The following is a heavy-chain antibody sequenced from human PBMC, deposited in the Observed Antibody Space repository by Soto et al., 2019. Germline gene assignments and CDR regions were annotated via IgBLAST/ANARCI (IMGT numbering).Heavy chain of an antibody. CDR2: IVPIVDTS. CDR1: GGTFSSYA. Sequence: QVQLVQSGAEVRQPASSVKDSCKTSGGTFSSYAISWVRQAPGQGLEWMGGIVPIVDTSTYAQKFQGRVTITADESTSSVYMELSSLRSDDTAVYYCVRVVAIPGYPDNWGQGTLVTVSS. D-gene: IGHD5-12*01. V-gene: IGHV1-69*12. CDR3: VRVVAIPGYPDN. J-gene: IGHJ4*02.